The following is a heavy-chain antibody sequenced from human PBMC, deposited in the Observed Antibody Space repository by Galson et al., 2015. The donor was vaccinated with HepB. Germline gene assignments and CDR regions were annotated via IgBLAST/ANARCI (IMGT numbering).Heavy chain of an antibody. J-gene: IGHJ5*02. CDR2: ITGKGDST. D-gene: IGHD5-18*01. CDR3: AKGYGLFDP. CDR1: GFAFDNHA. V-gene: IGHV3-23*01. Sequence: SLRLSCAASGFAFDNHAMSWVRQAPGRGLEWISGITGKGDSTFYADSVKGRFTVSKDNSNNMLYRQMNSLRGEDAGLYFCAKGYGLFDPWGQGILVTVSS.